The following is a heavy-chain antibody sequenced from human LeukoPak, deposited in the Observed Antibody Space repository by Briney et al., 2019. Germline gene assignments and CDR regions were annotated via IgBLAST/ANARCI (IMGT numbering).Heavy chain of an antibody. CDR3: ARGRAWYIDY. J-gene: IGHJ4*02. D-gene: IGHD6-19*01. CDR2: IYYSGST. CDR1: GDSTSSYY. V-gene: IGHV4-59*01. Sequence: PSETLSLTCTVSGDSTSSYYWSWIRQPPGKGLEWIGYIYYSGSTNYNPSLKSRVTISVDTSKNQFSLKLSSVTAADTAVYYCARGRAWYIDYWGQGTLVTVSS.